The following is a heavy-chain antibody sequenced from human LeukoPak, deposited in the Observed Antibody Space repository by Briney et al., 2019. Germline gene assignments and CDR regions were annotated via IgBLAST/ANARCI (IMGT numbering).Heavy chain of an antibody. CDR3: ARSVDSSGPFDY. Sequence: SVKVSCKASGCTFSSYAISWVRQAPGHGLEWLGGIIPIFGTANYAQKFQGGVTITADESTSTAYMELSSLGSEDTAVYYWARSVDSSGPFDYWGQGTLVTVSS. D-gene: IGHD3-22*01. J-gene: IGHJ4*02. CDR2: IIPIFGTA. CDR1: GCTFSSYA. V-gene: IGHV1-69*13.